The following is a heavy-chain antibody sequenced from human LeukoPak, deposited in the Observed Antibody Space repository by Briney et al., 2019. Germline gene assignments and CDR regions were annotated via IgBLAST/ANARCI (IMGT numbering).Heavy chain of an antibody. J-gene: IGHJ4*02. V-gene: IGHV3-21*01. CDR1: GFTFRSYT. CDR3: AREIRGEGFDY. D-gene: IGHD3-10*01. CDR2: LSPTRFYK. Sequence: GGFLRLSCAASGFTFRSYTMNWVRQAPGKGLEWVSSLSPTRFYKYHADSVKGRFTISRDNAENSLDLQMNSLRVEDTAVYFCAREIRGEGFDYWGQGTLATVSS.